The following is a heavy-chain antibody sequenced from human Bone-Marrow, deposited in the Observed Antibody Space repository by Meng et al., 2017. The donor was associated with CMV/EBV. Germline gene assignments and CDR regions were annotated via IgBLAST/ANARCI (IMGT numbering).Heavy chain of an antibody. Sequence: GSLRLSCTVSGGSFGSFYGNWFRQPPGKGLEWIGYIYYTGTTVSNPSLRSRVTISIDTSRNQFFLQLNYVTAADSAVYFCATSGFGFCSTTSCLGHWGQGNLVNVDS. J-gene: IGHJ1*01. CDR1: GGSFGSFY. D-gene: IGHD2-2*01. V-gene: IGHV4-59*01. CDR2: IYYTGTT. CDR3: ATSGFGFCSTTSCLGH.